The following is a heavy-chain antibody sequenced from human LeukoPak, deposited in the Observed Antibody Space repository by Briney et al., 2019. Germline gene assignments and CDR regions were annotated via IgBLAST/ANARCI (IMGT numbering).Heavy chain of an antibody. CDR1: GGSISSHY. CDR2: IYYSGST. Sequence: SETLSLTCTVSGGSISSHYWSWIRQPPGKGLEWIGYIYYSGSTNYNPSLKSRVTISVDTSKNQFSLKLSFVTAADTAVYYCARAYCSGGSCYSFLWNWFDPWGQGTLVTVSS. D-gene: IGHD2-15*01. V-gene: IGHV4-59*11. J-gene: IGHJ5*02. CDR3: ARAYCSGGSCYSFLWNWFDP.